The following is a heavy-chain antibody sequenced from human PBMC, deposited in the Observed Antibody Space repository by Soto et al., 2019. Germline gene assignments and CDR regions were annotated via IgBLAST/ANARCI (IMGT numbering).Heavy chain of an antibody. J-gene: IGHJ6*02. D-gene: IGHD3-10*01. CDR1: GFTFSNAW. CDR3: ARENGYGSGSQYYYYGTDV. V-gene: IGHV3-15*01. Sequence: GGSLRLSCAASGFTFSNAWMSCVRQAPGKGLEWVGRIKSKTDGGTTDYAAPVKGRFTISRDNAKNSPYLQMNSLRAEDTAVYYWARENGYGSGSQYYYYGTDVSGQGTTVTVSS. CDR2: IKSKTDGGTT.